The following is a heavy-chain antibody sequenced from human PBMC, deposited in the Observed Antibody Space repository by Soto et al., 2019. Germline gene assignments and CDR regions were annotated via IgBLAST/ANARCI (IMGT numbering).Heavy chain of an antibody. CDR1: GITFSNYE. V-gene: IGHV3-48*03. J-gene: IGHJ6*02. D-gene: IGHD2-15*01. CDR2: ISSSGGTT. CDR3: ARYCSGGTCNDGNMDV. Sequence: GGSLRLSCAASGITFSNYEMNWVRQAPGKGLEWVSYISSSGGTTYYAGSVKGRFTISRDNAKSSLYLQMNSLRAEDTAVYYCARYCSGGTCNDGNMDVWGQGTTVTVSS.